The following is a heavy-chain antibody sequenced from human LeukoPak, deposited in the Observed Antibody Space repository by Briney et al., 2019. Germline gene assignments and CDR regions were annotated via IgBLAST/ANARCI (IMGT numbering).Heavy chain of an antibody. CDR3: ARARRWNAAVEGWWFDP. Sequence: PSETLSLTCTVSGGSISSYYWNWIRQPPGKGLEWIGYIHYSGSTNYNPSLKSRVTISVDTSKNQFSLKLSPVTAADTAVYYCARARRWNAAVEGWWFDPWGQGTLVTVSS. D-gene: IGHD1-1*01. CDR2: IHYSGST. V-gene: IGHV4-59*01. CDR1: GGSISSYY. J-gene: IGHJ5*02.